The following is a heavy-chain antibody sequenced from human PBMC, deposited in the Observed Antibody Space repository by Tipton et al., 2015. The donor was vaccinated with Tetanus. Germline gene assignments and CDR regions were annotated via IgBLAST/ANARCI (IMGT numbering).Heavy chain of an antibody. D-gene: IGHD6-19*01. V-gene: IGHV5-51*01. CDR1: GYSFTDYW. Sequence: QSGAEVKKAGESLRISCKGSGYSFTDYWITWVRQMPGEGLKWMGIIYPGDSDTRYSPSFQGHVTISADRSITTAYLQWSSLEASDTAIHYCARHGKFASGLRFFDYWGQGTLVTVSS. J-gene: IGHJ4*02. CDR2: IYPGDSDT. CDR3: ARHGKFASGLRFFDY.